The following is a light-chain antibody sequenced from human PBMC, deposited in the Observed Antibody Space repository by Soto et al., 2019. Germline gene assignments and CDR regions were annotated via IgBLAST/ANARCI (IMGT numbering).Light chain of an antibody. V-gene: IGKV1-39*01. CDR2: AAS. Sequence: DIQMTQSPSSLSASVGDRVTITCRASQGISKYLGWYQQKPGKVPKLLIYAASSLQSGVPSRFSGSGSGTDFTLTISSLQPEDFATYYCQQSYSTPQTFGQGTKVDIK. CDR3: QQSYSTPQT. J-gene: IGKJ1*01. CDR1: QGISKY.